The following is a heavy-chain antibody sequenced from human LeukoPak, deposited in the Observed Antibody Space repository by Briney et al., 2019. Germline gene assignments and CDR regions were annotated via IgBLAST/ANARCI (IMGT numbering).Heavy chain of an antibody. V-gene: IGHV4-39*01. Sequence: PSETLSLTCTVSGGSISSGHYYWNWIRQPPGKGPEWIGSVYYSGSTYYNPSLRGRVTIDVDTSENQFSVKLNSVTAADTAVYYCARHSDTTPGYPFDYWGQGTLVTVSS. CDR1: GGSISSGHYY. J-gene: IGHJ4*02. D-gene: IGHD3-9*01. CDR2: VYYSGST. CDR3: ARHSDTTPGYPFDY.